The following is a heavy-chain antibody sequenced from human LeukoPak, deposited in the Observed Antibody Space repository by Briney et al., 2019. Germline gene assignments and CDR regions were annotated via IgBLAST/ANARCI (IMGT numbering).Heavy chain of an antibody. CDR1: GYSFTSYW. J-gene: IGHJ5*02. Sequence: GESLKISCKGSGYSFTSYWIGWVRQMPGKGLEWMGIIYPGDSDTRYSPSFQGQVTISADKSISTAYLQWSSLKASDTAMYYCARQEDIVVMGNWFDPWGQGTLVTVSS. D-gene: IGHD2-15*01. CDR2: IYPGDSDT. V-gene: IGHV5-51*01. CDR3: ARQEDIVVMGNWFDP.